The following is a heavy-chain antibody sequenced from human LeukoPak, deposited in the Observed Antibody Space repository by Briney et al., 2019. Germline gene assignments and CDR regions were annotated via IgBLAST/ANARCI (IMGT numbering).Heavy chain of an antibody. J-gene: IGHJ4*02. Sequence: ASVKVSCKASGCTFTGYYMHWVRQAPGQGLEWMGWVNPNSGGTNYAQKFQGRVTMTRDTSISTAYMELSRLRSDDTAVYYCARARSGSYTDLDYWGQGTLVTVTS. CDR2: VNPNSGGT. CDR3: ARARSGSYTDLDY. CDR1: GCTFTGYY. V-gene: IGHV1-2*02. D-gene: IGHD1-26*01.